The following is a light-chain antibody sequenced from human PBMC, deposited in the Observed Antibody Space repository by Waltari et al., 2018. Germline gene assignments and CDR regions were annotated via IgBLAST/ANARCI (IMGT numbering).Light chain of an antibody. Sequence: SYELTQPPSVSVSPGQTASITCSGGNLGDKYASWYQQRPGQSPVLVIYQDIKRPSGIPERFSGSNSGNTATLTISGTQAMDEADYYCQAWDSSTVVFGGGTRLTVL. CDR1: NLGDKY. J-gene: IGLJ2*01. V-gene: IGLV3-1*01. CDR2: QDI. CDR3: QAWDSSTVV.